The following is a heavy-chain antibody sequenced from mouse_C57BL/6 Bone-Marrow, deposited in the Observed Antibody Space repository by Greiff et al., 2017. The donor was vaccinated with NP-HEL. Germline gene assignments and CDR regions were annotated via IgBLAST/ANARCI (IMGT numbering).Heavy chain of an antibody. J-gene: IGHJ2*01. CDR3: ARGNYYGSSSHFDY. CDR1: GYTFTDYY. D-gene: IGHD1-1*01. V-gene: IGHV1-76*01. CDR2: IYPGSGNT. Sequence: VQLQQSGAELVRPGASVKLSCKASGYTFTDYYINWVKQRPGQGLEWIARIYPGSGNTYYNEKFKGKATLTAEKSSSTAYMQLSSLTSEDSAVYYCARGNYYGSSSHFDYWGQGTTLTVSS.